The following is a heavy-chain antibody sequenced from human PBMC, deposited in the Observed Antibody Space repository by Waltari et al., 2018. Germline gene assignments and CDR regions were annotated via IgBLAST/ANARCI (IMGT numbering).Heavy chain of an antibody. Sequence: QVHLVQSGAEVRKPGASVKVSCKGSGYPLTGYSIQWLRQAPGQGLEWMGGIDQNTGGTKRAQKFQGRVTMTRDTTINTVYMELSSLGSDDTAVYYCARDLYDSRVPGDYFDYWGQGTLVTVSS. J-gene: IGHJ4*02. D-gene: IGHD3-16*01. CDR1: GYPLTGYS. CDR2: IDQNTGGT. CDR3: ARDLYDSRVPGDYFDY. V-gene: IGHV1-2*02.